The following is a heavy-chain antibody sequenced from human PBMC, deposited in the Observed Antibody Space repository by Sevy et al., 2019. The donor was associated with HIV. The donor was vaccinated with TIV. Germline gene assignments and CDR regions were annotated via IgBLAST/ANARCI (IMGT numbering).Heavy chain of an antibody. J-gene: IGHJ4*02. V-gene: IGHV3-7*03. CDR1: GFSLNTYW. CDR3: AKGEWELIDY. Sequence: GGSLRLSCAASGFSLNTYWMSWVRQAPGKGLEWVANIKQDGSVTYYVDSVKGRFTISRDNARNFLFLQMNSLRAEDTALYYCAKGEWELIDYWGQGTLVTVSS. D-gene: IGHD1-26*01. CDR2: IKQDGSVT.